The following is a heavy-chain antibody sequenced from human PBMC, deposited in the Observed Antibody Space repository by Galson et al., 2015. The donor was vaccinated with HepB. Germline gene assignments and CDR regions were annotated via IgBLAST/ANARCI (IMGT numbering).Heavy chain of an antibody. J-gene: IGHJ3*02. CDR1: GGTFSSYA. V-gene: IGHV1-69*13. CDR3: ARPRTSPPTTVTDNDAFDI. Sequence: SVKVSCKASGGTFSSYAISWVRQAPGQGLEWMGGIIPIFGTANYAQKFQGRVTITADESTSTAYMELSSLRSEDTAVYYCARPRTSPPTTVTDNDAFDIWGQGTMVTVSS. D-gene: IGHD4-17*01. CDR2: IIPIFGTA.